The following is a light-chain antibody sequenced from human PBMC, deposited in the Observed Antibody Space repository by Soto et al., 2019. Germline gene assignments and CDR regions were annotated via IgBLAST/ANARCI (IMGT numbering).Light chain of an antibody. CDR1: QSVSSN. J-gene: IGKJ2*01. Sequence: EIVMTQSPGTLSVSPGESATLSCRASQSVSSNLAWYQQKPGQAPRLLIYDTSTRATCVPARFSGSGSGTEFTLTISSLQSEDFAVYYCQQYNNWPLTFGQGTKLEIK. V-gene: IGKV3-15*01. CDR3: QQYNNWPLT. CDR2: DTS.